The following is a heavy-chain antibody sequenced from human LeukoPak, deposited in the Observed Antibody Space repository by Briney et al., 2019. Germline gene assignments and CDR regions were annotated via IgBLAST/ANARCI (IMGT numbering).Heavy chain of an antibody. D-gene: IGHD1-26*01. Sequence: PGRSLRFSCAASGFMFSSNGMHWVRQAPGKGLEWVAVTSYDGSQEHYADSVKGRFTISRDNSKNILYLQMESLRPEDTAVYYCASRSGSYSDDAFDIWGQGTVVTVSS. CDR3: ASRSGSYSDDAFDI. CDR1: GFMFSSNG. J-gene: IGHJ3*02. CDR2: TSYDGSQE. V-gene: IGHV3-30*03.